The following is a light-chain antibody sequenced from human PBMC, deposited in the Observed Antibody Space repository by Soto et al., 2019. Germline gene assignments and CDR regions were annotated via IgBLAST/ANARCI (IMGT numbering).Light chain of an antibody. CDR3: QQYNDWPT. Sequence: DIVITQSPATLSVSLGDRATLSCRASQSVSSNLAWYQRKPGQAPRLLLYAASTRATGIPARFSGSGSGTEFTITISSLQSEDVAVYCCQQYNDWPTFGQGTKVDIK. CDR2: AAS. CDR1: QSVSSN. V-gene: IGKV3-15*01. J-gene: IGKJ1*01.